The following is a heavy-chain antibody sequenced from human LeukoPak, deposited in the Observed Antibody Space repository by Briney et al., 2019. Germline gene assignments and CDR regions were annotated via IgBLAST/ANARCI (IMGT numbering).Heavy chain of an antibody. CDR1: GYTFTSYY. D-gene: IGHD2-2*02. Sequence: ASVKVSCKASGYTFTSYYMHWVRQAPGQGLEWMGIINPSGGSTSYAQKFQGRVTMTRDTSMSTVYMELSSLRSEDTAVYYCAREIGYCSSTSCYKRAFDIWGQGTMVTVSS. CDR3: AREIGYCSSTSCYKRAFDI. J-gene: IGHJ3*02. V-gene: IGHV1-46*01. CDR2: INPSGGST.